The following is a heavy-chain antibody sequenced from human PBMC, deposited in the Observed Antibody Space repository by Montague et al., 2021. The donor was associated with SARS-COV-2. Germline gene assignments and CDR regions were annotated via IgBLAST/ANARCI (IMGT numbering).Heavy chain of an antibody. CDR1: GFTFSSYA. Sequence: SLRLSCAASGFTFSSYAMHWVRQAPGKGLEWVAVIKYDGSNKYYADSVKGRFTISRDNSKNTPYLQMNSLRAEDTAVYYCAAPMVKDYWGQGPRVPVSS. D-gene: IGHD5-18*01. CDR2: IKYDGSNK. CDR3: AAPMVKDY. V-gene: IGHV3-30-3*01. J-gene: IGHJ4*02.